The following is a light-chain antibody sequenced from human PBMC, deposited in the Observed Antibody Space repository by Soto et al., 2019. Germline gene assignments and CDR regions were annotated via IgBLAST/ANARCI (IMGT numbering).Light chain of an antibody. J-gene: IGLJ1*01. CDR2: EVT. V-gene: IGLV2-8*01. CDR1: SSDVGDYNR. CDR3: SSYTDRKHLV. Sequence: QSALTQPPSVSGSPGQSITISCTGTSSDVGDYNRVSWYQHHPGKAPKLMIFEVTNRPSGVPDRFSGSKSGNTASLTVSALQAEDEADYYCSSYTDRKHLVFGTGTKLTVL.